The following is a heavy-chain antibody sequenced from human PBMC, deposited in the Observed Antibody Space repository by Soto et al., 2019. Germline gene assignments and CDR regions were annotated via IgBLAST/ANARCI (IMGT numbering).Heavy chain of an antibody. J-gene: IGHJ6*02. CDR1: GFTFSSYA. Sequence: GGSLRLSCAASGFTFSSYAMHWVRQAPGKGLEWVAVISYDRSNKYYADSVKGRFTISRDNSKNTLYLQMNSLRAEDTAVYYCARDRPGTTGAYYYYGMDVWGQGTTVTVSS. CDR2: ISYDRSNK. V-gene: IGHV3-30-3*01. D-gene: IGHD1-7*01. CDR3: ARDRPGTTGAYYYYGMDV.